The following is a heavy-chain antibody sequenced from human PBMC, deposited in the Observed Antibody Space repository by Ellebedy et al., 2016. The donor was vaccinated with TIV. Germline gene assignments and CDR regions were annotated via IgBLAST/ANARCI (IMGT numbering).Heavy chain of an antibody. Sequence: ASVKVSCKASGYTFTSYDINWVRQATGQGLEWMGWMNPNSGNTGYAQKFQGRVTITADKSTSTAYMELSSLRSEDTAVYYCARDSARRWNLSYYYGMDVWGQGTTVTVSS. CDR2: MNPNSGNT. CDR1: GYTFTSYD. V-gene: IGHV1-8*01. D-gene: IGHD1-1*01. CDR3: ARDSARRWNLSYYYGMDV. J-gene: IGHJ6*02.